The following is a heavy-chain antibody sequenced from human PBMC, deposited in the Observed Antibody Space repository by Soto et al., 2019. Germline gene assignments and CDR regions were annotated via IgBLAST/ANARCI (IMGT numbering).Heavy chain of an antibody. CDR1: GFTFSSYW. V-gene: IGHV3-74*01. Sequence: EVQLVESGGGLVQPGGSLRLSCAASGFTFSSYWMHWVRQAPGKGLVWVSRINSDGSSTSYADSLKGRFTISRDNAKNTLYLQMNSLRAQDTAVYYCARDRGCCGGSCYFLDAFDIWGQGTMVTVSS. D-gene: IGHD2-15*01. CDR2: INSDGSST. CDR3: ARDRGCCGGSCYFLDAFDI. J-gene: IGHJ3*02.